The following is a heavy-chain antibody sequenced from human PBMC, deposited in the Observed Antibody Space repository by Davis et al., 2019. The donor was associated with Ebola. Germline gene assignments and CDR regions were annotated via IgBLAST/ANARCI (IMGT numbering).Heavy chain of an antibody. CDR3: AKDRNYGSGSYDWFDP. V-gene: IGHV3-66*02. CDR2: IYTGGST. D-gene: IGHD3-10*01. CDR1: GFIVRSNY. Sequence: PGGSLRLSCAVSGFIVRSNYMSWVRQAPGKGLHWVSLIYTGGSTYYADSVKGRFTMSRDNSKKTLYLQMNSLRAEDTAVYYCAKDRNYGSGSYDWFDPWGQGTLVTVSS. J-gene: IGHJ5*02.